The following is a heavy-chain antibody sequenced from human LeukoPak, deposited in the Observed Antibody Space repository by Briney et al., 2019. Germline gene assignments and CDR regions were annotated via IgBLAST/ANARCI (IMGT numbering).Heavy chain of an antibody. D-gene: IGHD2-15*01. CDR3: ARYCGAASCYSGFDY. J-gene: IGHJ4*02. Sequence: GGSLRLSCAASGFTFGSYVMSWVRQAPGKGPEWVSAISGDGGTYYADSVKGRFTISRENSKNTLYLQMNSLGGEDTALYYCARYCGAASCYSGFDYWGQGTLVTVAS. V-gene: IGHV3-23*01. CDR1: GFTFGSYV. CDR2: ISGDGGT.